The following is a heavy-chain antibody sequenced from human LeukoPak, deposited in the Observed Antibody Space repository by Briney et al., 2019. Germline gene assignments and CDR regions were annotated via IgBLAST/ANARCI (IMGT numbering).Heavy chain of an antibody. CDR1: GFTFSSYA. CDR2: ISGSGGST. D-gene: IGHD3-9*01. CDR3: ARRDYHILTGYYSNDAFDI. J-gene: IGHJ3*02. Sequence: GGSLRLSCAASGFTFSSYAMSWVRQAPGKGLEWVSAISGSGGSTYYADSVKGRFTISRDNSKNTLYLQMNSLRAEDTAVFCCARRDYHILTGYYSNDAFDIWGQGTLVTVSS. V-gene: IGHV3-23*01.